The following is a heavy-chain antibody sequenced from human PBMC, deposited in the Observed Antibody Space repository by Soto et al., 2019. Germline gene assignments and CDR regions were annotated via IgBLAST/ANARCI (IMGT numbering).Heavy chain of an antibody. V-gene: IGHV3-23*01. J-gene: IGHJ4*02. CDR2: ISGSGEST. CDR1: GFTFVRYA. CDR3: ARGDYDILTGYYPAFDY. Sequence: WSLRLSCAASGFTFVRYAMNWVRQAPGKGLEWVSTISGSGESTYYADSVKDRFTISRDNSRNTLYLLMHSLRAEDTALYYCARGDYDILTGYYPAFDYWGQGALVTVSS. D-gene: IGHD3-9*01.